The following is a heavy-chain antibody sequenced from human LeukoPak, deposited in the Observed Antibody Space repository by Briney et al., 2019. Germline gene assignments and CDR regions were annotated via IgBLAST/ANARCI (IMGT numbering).Heavy chain of an antibody. V-gene: IGHV3-23*01. CDR3: AISIVVVPAAMLDV. Sequence: GGSLRLSCAASGFTFSSYSMNWVRQAPGKGLEWVSAISGSGGSTYYADSVKGRFTISRDNSKNTLYLQMNSLRAEDTAVYYCAISIVVVPAAMLDVWGQGTTVTVSS. CDR1: GFTFSSYS. D-gene: IGHD2-2*01. J-gene: IGHJ6*02. CDR2: ISGSGGST.